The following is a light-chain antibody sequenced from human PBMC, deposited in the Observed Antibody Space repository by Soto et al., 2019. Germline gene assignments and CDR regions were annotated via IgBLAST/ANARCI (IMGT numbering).Light chain of an antibody. CDR2: GTS. V-gene: IGKV3-20*01. CDR3: QQYGTSPYT. Sequence: DTVLTQSPGTLSLSPGERATLSCRASQSVSSGYLAWYQQKPGQAPRLLIYGTSSRATGIPDRFSGSGSGPDFTLTISRLEPEDFAVYYCQQYGTSPYTFGQGTTLEIK. CDR1: QSVSSGY. J-gene: IGKJ2*01.